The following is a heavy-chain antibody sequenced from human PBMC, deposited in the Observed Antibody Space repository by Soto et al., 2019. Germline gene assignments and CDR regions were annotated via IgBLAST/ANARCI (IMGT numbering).Heavy chain of an antibody. Sequence: GGSLRLSCVASRFNFSAAWLNWVRQIPGKGLEWVGRIKPISEGGTTAYAEAVKGRFTISRDDSKNALHLQMDSLKTEDSAVYYCTTVTHSRGPSWGLGTLVTVSS. CDR1: RFNFSAAW. D-gene: IGHD6-25*01. J-gene: IGHJ4*02. CDR3: TTVTHSRGPS. V-gene: IGHV3-15*07. CDR2: IKPISEGGTT.